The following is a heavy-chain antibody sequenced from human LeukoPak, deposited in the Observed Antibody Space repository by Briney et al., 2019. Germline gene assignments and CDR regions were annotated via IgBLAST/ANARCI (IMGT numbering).Heavy chain of an antibody. CDR2: MNPNSGNT. CDR1: GYTFTSYD. D-gene: IGHD3-22*01. J-gene: IGHJ3*02. V-gene: IGHV1-8*03. Sequence: ASVKVSCKASGYTFTSYDINWVRQATGQGLEWMGWMNPNSGNTGYAQKFQGRVTITRNTSISTAYMELSSLRSEDTAVYYCARFDSSGYYFLDAFDIWGQGTMVTVSS. CDR3: ARFDSSGYYFLDAFDI.